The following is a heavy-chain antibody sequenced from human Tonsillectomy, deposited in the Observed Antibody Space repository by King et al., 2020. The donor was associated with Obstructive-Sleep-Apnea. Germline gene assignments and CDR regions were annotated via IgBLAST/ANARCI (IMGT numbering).Heavy chain of an antibody. J-gene: IGHJ6*02. Sequence: VQLVESGGGVVQPGRSLRLSCAASRFTFSYYGMHWVRQAPGKGLEWVAVIWYDGSNKYYADSVKGRFTISRDNSKNKLFLQMNSLRAEDTAVYYCARDGRYCSSTSCYAGGGYYGMDVWGQGTTVTVSS. CDR3: ARDGRYCSSTSCYAGGGYYGMDV. CDR2: IWYDGSNK. V-gene: IGHV3-33*01. CDR1: RFTFSYYG. D-gene: IGHD2-2*01.